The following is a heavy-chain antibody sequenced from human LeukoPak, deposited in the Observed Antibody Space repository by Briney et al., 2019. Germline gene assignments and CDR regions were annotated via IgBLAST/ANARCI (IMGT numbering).Heavy chain of an antibody. CDR1: GFTFNNYA. D-gene: IGHD3-9*01. CDR2: ILGSGRSA. V-gene: IGHV3-23*01. J-gene: IGHJ5*01. Sequence: PGGSLRLSCAASGFTFNNYAMSWVRQAPGKGLEWVSAILGSGRSAYYADSVKGRFTISRDNSKNSLFLQMNSLRVEDTALYYCSKWGDYDVLTGYYDSDSWGQGTLVTVSA. CDR3: SKWGDYDVLTGYYDSDS.